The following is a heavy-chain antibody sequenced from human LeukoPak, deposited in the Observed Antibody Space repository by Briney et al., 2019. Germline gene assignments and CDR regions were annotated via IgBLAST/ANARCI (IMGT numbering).Heavy chain of an antibody. J-gene: IGHJ5*02. Sequence: SETLSLTCTVSGGSISSGDYYWSWIRQPPGKGLEWIGYIYYSGSTYYNPSLKSRVTVSVDTSKNQLSLKLSSVTAADTAVYYCARAQSRYCSSASCFLNWFDPWGQGTLVTVSS. CDR2: IYYSGST. CDR3: ARAQSRYCSSASCFLNWFDP. CDR1: GGSISSGDYY. D-gene: IGHD2-2*01. V-gene: IGHV4-30-4*08.